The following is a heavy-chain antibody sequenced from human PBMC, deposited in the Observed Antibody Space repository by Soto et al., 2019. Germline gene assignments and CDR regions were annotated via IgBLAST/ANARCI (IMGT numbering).Heavy chain of an antibody. CDR2: IYYSGST. D-gene: IGHD5-12*01. V-gene: IGHV4-61*01. Sequence: SETLSLTCTVSGGSVSSGSYYWSWIRQPPGKGLEWIGYIYYSGSTNYNPPLKSRVTISVDTSKNQFSLKLSSVTAADTAVYYCARLNVDIVAIDYWGQGTLVTVSS. CDR1: GGSVSSGSYY. CDR3: ARLNVDIVAIDY. J-gene: IGHJ4*02.